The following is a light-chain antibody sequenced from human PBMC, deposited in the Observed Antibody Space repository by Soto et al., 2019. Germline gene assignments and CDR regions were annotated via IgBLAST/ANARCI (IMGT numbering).Light chain of an antibody. CDR2: DAS. CDR3: QQRSNWPIT. J-gene: IGKJ5*01. Sequence: EIVLTQSPATLSFSPGERATLSCRASQNINRYLAWYHQKPGQPPRLLIYDASTRATGIPARFSGSGSGTDFTLTISSLEPEDFAVYYCQQRSNWPITFGQGTRLEI. V-gene: IGKV3-11*01. CDR1: QNINRY.